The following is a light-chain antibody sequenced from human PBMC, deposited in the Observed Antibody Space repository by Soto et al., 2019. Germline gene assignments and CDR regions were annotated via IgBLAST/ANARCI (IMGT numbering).Light chain of an antibody. V-gene: IGKV3-20*01. J-gene: IGKJ4*01. Sequence: EIVLTQSPGTVSLSPGERATLSCRASQTVSGYYLAWYQQKPGQAPRLLIYGASRRATGIPDRFSGSGSGTDFTLTINRLEPEDFAVYSCQQYGSSPLTFGGGTKVDIK. CDR3: QQYGSSPLT. CDR1: QTVSGYY. CDR2: GAS.